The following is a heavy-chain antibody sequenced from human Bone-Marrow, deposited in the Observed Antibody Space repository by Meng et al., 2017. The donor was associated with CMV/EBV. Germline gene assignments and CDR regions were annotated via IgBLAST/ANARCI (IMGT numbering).Heavy chain of an antibody. CDR3: AKDCNDSGGCYYYGMDA. CDR1: GFTFSSYW. J-gene: IGHJ6*02. CDR2: IRYDGSNK. V-gene: IGHV3-30*02. Sequence: GESLKISCAASGFTFSSYWMSWVRQAPGKGLEWVAFIRYDGSNKYYADSVKGRFTISRDNSKNTLYLQMNSLRAEDTAVYYCAKDCNDSGGCYYYGMDAWGQGTTVTVSS. D-gene: IGHD2/OR15-2a*01.